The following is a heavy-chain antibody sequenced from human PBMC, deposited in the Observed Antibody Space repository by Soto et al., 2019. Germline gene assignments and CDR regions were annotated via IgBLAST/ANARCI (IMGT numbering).Heavy chain of an antibody. CDR2: IYHSGST. J-gene: IGHJ4*02. CDR3: DRGPARSW. Sequence: QLQLQESGAGLVKPSQTLSLTCAVSGGSISSGGYSWSWIRQPPGKGLECMGYIYHSGSTYYTPSIKSRATRSVNRSKTQLSVKLSSVTAADTAVYFCDRGPARSWWSQGTLVTAAS. CDR1: GGSISSGGYS. V-gene: IGHV4-30-2*01.